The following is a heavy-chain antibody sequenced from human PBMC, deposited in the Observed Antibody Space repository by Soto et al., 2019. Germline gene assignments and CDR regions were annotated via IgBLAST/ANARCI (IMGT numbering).Heavy chain of an antibody. CDR1: GGSFSGYC. D-gene: IGHD1-1*01. CDR2: INHSGST. V-gene: IGHV4-34*01. CDR3: ARDKITGLFDY. J-gene: IGHJ4*02. Sequence: QVQLQQWGAGLLKPSETLSLTCAVYGGSFSGYCWTCIRQPPGTGLEWIGEINHSGSTNYNPSLTTRVTISVDTSKNQFSLKLTSVTAADAAVYYCARDKITGLFDYWGQGTLVTVSS.